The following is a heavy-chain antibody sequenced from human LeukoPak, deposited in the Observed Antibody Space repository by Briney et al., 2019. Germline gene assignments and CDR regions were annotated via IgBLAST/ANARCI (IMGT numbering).Heavy chain of an antibody. J-gene: IGHJ3*02. Sequence: GGSLRLSCAASGFTFSSYSMNWVRQAPGKGLEWVSSISSSSSYIYYADSVKGRFTISRDNSKNTLYLQMNSLRAEDTAVYYCAKDYYDSSGYYGDAFDIWGQGTMVTVSS. CDR1: GFTFSSYS. V-gene: IGHV3-21*04. D-gene: IGHD3-22*01. CDR2: ISSSSSYI. CDR3: AKDYYDSSGYYGDAFDI.